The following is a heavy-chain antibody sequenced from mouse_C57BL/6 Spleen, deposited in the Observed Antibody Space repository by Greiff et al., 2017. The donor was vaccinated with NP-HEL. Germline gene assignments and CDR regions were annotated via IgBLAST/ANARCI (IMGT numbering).Heavy chain of an antibody. CDR3: ARHRDYGSTWCAY. CDR1: GFTFSSYG. Sequence: EVMLVESGGDLVKPGGSLKLSCAASGFTFSSYGMSWVRQTPDTRLEWVATISSGGSYTYYPDSVKGRFTISRDNAKNTLYLQTSSLKSEDTAMYYCARHRDYGSTWCAYWGQGTLVTVSA. J-gene: IGHJ3*01. V-gene: IGHV5-6*01. CDR2: ISSGGSYT. D-gene: IGHD1-1*01.